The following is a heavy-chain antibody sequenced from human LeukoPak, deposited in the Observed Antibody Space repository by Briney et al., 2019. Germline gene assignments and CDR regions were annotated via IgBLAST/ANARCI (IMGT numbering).Heavy chain of an antibody. D-gene: IGHD3-22*01. V-gene: IGHV4-39*01. CDR3: AGRTISIVDAFDI. CDR2: IYYSGST. J-gene: IGHJ3*02. CDR1: GVSISSSSYY. Sequence: SETLSLTCTVSGVSISSSSYYWGWIRQPPGKGLEWIGSIYYSGSTYYNPSLKSRVTISVDTSKNQFSLKLSSVTAADTAVYYCAGRTISIVDAFDIWGQGTMVTVSS.